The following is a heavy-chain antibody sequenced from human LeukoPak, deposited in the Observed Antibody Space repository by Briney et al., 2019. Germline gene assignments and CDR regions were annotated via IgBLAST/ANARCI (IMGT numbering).Heavy chain of an antibody. D-gene: IGHD6-19*01. CDR1: GYTFIRYG. J-gene: IGHJ4*02. V-gene: IGHV1-18*01. CDR3: ARVDSSGWYLPFDY. Sequence: ASVKVSCKASGYTFIRYGISWVRQAPGQGLEYMGWISAYNGNTNYAQKVQGRVTMTTDTSTSTAYMELRSLRSDDTAVYYCARVDSSGWYLPFDYWGQGTLVTVSS. CDR2: ISAYNGNT.